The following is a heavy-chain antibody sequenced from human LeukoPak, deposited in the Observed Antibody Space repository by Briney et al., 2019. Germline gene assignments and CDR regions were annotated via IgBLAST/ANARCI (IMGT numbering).Heavy chain of an antibody. J-gene: IGHJ6*02. V-gene: IGHV1-46*01. Sequence: ASVKVSCKASGYTFTSYYMHWVRQAPGQGLEWMGIINPSGGSTSYAQKFQGRVTMTRDTFTSTVYMELSSLRSEDTAVYYCARVLFRNQLHPMPSDYYGMDVWGQGTTVTVSS. CDR3: ARVLFRNQLHPMPSDYYGMDV. D-gene: IGHD2/OR15-2a*01. CDR1: GYTFTSYY. CDR2: INPSGGST.